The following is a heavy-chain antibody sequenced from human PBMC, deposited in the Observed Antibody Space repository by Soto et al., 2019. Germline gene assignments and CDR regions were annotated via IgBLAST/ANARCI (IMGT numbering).Heavy chain of an antibody. CDR3: AADQSSLWVTLPFDY. D-gene: IGHD2-21*02. V-gene: IGHV1-58*01. Sequence: GASVKVSCKASGFTFTSSAVQWVRQARGQRLEWIGWTVVGSGNTNCAQKFQERVTITRDMSTSTAYMELSSLRSEDTAVYYCAADQSSLWVTLPFDYWGQGTLVTVSS. CDR2: TVVGSGNT. CDR1: GFTFTSSA. J-gene: IGHJ4*02.